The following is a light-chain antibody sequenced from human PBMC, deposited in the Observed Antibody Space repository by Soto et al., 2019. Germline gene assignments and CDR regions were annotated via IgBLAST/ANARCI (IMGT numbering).Light chain of an antibody. CDR2: DAS. J-gene: IGKJ4*01. V-gene: IGKV1-33*01. CDR3: QKYDSPPLT. Sequence: DIQMTQSPSSLSASVGDRVTMTCQASQDINNFINWYQHKPGKAPKLLIYDASKLQTGVPSRFIGSGCSSGKVFSFTISSLRPEVIATYYCQKYDSPPLTFGGGTKVEIK. CDR1: QDINNF.